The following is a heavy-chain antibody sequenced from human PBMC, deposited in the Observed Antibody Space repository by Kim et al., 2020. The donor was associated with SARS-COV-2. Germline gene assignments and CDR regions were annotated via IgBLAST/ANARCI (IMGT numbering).Heavy chain of an antibody. V-gene: IGHV7-4-1*02. D-gene: IGHD6-6*01. J-gene: IGHJ4*02. CDR3: AREYSSSSFDY. CDR2: NP. Sequence: NPTYAQGFTGRFVFSLDTSVSTAYLQISSLKAEDTAVYYCAREYSSSSFDYWGQGTLVTVYS.